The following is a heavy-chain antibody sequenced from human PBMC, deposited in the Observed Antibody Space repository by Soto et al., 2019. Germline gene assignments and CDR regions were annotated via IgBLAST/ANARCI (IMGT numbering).Heavy chain of an antibody. J-gene: IGHJ4*02. Sequence: GGSLRLSCAASGFTFSDHSMDWVRQAPGKGLEWLGRSRDKANSYTTEYAASVKGRFTVSRDNLKNSLYLQMNSLKSEDTAVYYCARRYKSGHDYWGQGTLVTVSS. D-gene: IGHD3-3*01. CDR2: SRDKANSYTT. CDR3: ARRYKSGHDY. CDR1: GFTFSDHS. V-gene: IGHV3-72*01.